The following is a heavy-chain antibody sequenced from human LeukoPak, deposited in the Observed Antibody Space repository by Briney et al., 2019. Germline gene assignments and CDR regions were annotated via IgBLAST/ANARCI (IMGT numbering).Heavy chain of an antibody. V-gene: IGHV3-23*01. CDR3: ARDTIFDY. Sequence: GGSLRLSCSASGFTFSNYGMSWVRQAPGKGLEWVSGIHGSSGSTYYADSVKGRSTISRDNSKNTLYLQMNSLRAEDTAVYYCARDTIFDYWGQGTLVTVSS. CDR1: GFTFSNYG. D-gene: IGHD3-3*01. CDR2: IHGSSGST. J-gene: IGHJ4*02.